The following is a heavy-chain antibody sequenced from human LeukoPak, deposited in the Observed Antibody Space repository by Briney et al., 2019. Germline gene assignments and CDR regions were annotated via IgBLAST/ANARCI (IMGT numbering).Heavy chain of an antibody. J-gene: IGHJ5*02. CDR2: IIPILGIA. CDR3: ARDRNAAAGGNWFDP. D-gene: IGHD6-13*01. V-gene: IGHV1-69*04. CDR1: GGTFSSYA. Sequence: ASVKVSCKASGGTFSSYAISWVRQAPGQGLEWMGRIIPILGIANYAQKFQGRVTITADKSTSTAYMELSSLRSEDTAVYYCARDRNAAAGGNWFDPWGQGTLVTVSS.